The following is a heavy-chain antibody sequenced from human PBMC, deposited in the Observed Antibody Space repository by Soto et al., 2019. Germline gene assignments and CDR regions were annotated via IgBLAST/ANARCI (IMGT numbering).Heavy chain of an antibody. V-gene: IGHV1-18*04. CDR1: GYTFTSYG. Sequence: ASVKVSCTASGYTFTSYGSSWVRQAPGQGLEWMGWISAYNGNTNYAQKLQGRVTMTTDTSTSTAYMELRSLRSDDAAVYYCARVEYYYGSGSSFGTPGFDYWGQGTLVTVSS. CDR2: ISAYNGNT. J-gene: IGHJ4*02. CDR3: ARVEYYYGSGSSFGTPGFDY. D-gene: IGHD3-10*01.